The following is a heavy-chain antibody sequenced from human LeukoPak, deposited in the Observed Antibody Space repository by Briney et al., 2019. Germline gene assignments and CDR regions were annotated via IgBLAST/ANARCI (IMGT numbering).Heavy chain of an antibody. CDR1: GFTFSSYG. CDR3: ARDICCSSTSCYGSPTYYYYGMDV. J-gene: IGHJ6*04. V-gene: IGHV3-33*01. CDR2: IWYDGSNK. Sequence: GRSLRLSCAASGFTFSSYGMHWVRQAPGKGLEWVAVIWYDGSNKYYADSVKGRFTISRDNSKNTLYLQMNSLRAEDTAVYYCARDICCSSTSCYGSPTYYYYGMDVWGKGTTVTVSS. D-gene: IGHD2-2*01.